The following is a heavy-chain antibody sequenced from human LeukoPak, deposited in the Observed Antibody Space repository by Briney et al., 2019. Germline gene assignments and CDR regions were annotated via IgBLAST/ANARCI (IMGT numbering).Heavy chain of an antibody. CDR1: GFTFTDYA. CDR3: ARISFGDLGSYYFDS. Sequence: GGSLRLSCVASGFTFTDYALAWVRQAPGKGLEWVSRISAGGGTTYYADSVKDRFTISRENSKNTVYLQMSSLRAEDTARYYCARISFGDLGSYYFDSWGQGNLVTVSS. CDR2: ISAGGGTT. J-gene: IGHJ4*02. V-gene: IGHV3-23*01. D-gene: IGHD3-10*01.